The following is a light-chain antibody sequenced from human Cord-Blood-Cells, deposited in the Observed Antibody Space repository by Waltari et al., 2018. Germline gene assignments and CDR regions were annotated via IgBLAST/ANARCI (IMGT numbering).Light chain of an antibody. J-gene: IGLJ1*01. CDR3: SSYTSSSISYV. CDR1: SSDVGGYNY. CDR2: DVS. V-gene: IGLV2-14*01. Sequence: QSALTQPASVSRSPGQSITISCTGTSSDVGGYNYVSWYQQHPGKAPKLMIYDVSNRPSGVSNRFSGSKSGNTASLTISGLQAEDEADYYCSSYTSSSISYVFGTGTKVTVL.